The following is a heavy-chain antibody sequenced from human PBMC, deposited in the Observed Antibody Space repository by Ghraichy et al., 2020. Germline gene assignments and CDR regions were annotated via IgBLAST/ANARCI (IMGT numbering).Heavy chain of an antibody. V-gene: IGHV3-23*01. Sequence: GSLRLSCEASGFTFRNYAMTWVRQTPGKGLEWVSGISGTGGYTFYGDSVRGRFTVSRDDSVNTLYLQMNSLRAEDTAVYYCAKGFYTSSSGVFDIWGQGTLVTVSS. D-gene: IGHD6-6*01. CDR2: ISGTGGYT. CDR3: AKGFYTSSSGVFDI. J-gene: IGHJ3*02. CDR1: GFTFRNYA.